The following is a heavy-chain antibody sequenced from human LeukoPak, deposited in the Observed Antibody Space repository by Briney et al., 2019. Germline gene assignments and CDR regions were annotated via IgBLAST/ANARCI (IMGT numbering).Heavy chain of an antibody. J-gene: IGHJ4*02. D-gene: IGHD1-26*01. V-gene: IGHV1-2*02. CDR3: ARDSGSYYGYFDY. Sequence: ASVKVSCKASGYTFTGYYMHWVRQAPGQGLEWMGWINPNSGGTNCAQKLQGRVTMTTDTSTSTAYMELRSLRSDDTAVYYCARDSGSYYGYFDYWGQGTLVTVSS. CDR1: GYTFTGYY. CDR2: INPNSGGT.